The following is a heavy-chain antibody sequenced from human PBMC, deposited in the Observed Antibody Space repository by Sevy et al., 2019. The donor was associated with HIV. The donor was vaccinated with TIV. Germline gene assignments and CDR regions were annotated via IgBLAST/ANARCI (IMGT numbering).Heavy chain of an antibody. V-gene: IGHV4-61*01. CDR1: GVSVSSDTYY. CDR3: AREPYFFAKSRYYWDY. CDR2: VHHTGST. J-gene: IGHJ4*02. D-gene: IGHD3-22*01. Sequence: SETLSLTCAVSGVSVSSDTYYWSWIRQPPGKGLEWIGYVHHTGSTNYSPSFKSRVTISVDTSKNQFSLRLFSVAAAHTAVYYCAREPYFFAKSRYYWDYWGQGALVSVSS.